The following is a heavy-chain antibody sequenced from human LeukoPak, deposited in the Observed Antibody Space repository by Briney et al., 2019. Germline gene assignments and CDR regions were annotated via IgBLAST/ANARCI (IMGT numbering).Heavy chain of an antibody. D-gene: IGHD3-10*01. CDR3: AKVPDYYGSGRYH. CDR2: ISSSSSHI. J-gene: IGHJ4*02. Sequence: GGSLRLSCAASGFSFSSYSMNWVRQAPGKGLEWVSSISSSSSHIYYADSVKGRFTISRDNAKNSLYLQMNSLRAEDTAVYYCAKVPDYYGSGRYHWGQGTLVTVSS. CDR1: GFSFSSYS. V-gene: IGHV3-21*01.